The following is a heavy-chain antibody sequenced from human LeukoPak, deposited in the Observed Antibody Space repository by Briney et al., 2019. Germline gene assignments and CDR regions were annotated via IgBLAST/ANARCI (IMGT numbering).Heavy chain of an antibody. CDR1: GFTFDDYA. V-gene: IGHV3-9*01. D-gene: IGHD6-19*01. CDR3: AKDAGAVAGPNREYYFDY. J-gene: IGHJ4*02. Sequence: GGSLRLSCAASGFTFDDYAMHWVRQAPGKGLEWVSGISWNSGSIGYADSVKGRFTISRDNAKNSLYLQMNSLRAEDTALYYCAKDAGAVAGPNREYYFDYWGQGTLVTDSS. CDR2: ISWNSGSI.